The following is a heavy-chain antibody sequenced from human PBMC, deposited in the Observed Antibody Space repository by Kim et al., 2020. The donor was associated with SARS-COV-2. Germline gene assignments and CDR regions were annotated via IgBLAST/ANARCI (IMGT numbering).Heavy chain of an antibody. D-gene: IGHD3-22*01. V-gene: IGHV3-30-3*01. Sequence: GGSLRLSCAASGFTFSSYAMHWVRQAPGKGLEWVAVISSDGSNKYYADSVKGRFTISRDNSKNTLYLQINSLRAEDTAVYYCAREVPYYYDSSGYISWRDIWGQGTMVTVSS. CDR2: ISSDGSNK. J-gene: IGHJ3*02. CDR3: AREVPYYYDSSGYISWRDI. CDR1: GFTFSSYA.